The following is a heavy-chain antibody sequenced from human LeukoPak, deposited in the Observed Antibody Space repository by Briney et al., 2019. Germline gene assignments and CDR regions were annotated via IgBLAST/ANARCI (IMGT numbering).Heavy chain of an antibody. J-gene: IGHJ4*02. CDR3: ASSVVVSPIDY. D-gene: IGHD3-22*01. CDR1: GFTFSDYY. V-gene: IGHV3-11*04. CDR2: ISSSGSTI. Sequence: GGSLRLSCAASGFTFSDYYMSWIRQAPGKGLEWVSYISSSGSTIYYADSVKGRFTISRDNAKNSLYLQMNSLRAEDTAVYYCASSVVVSPIDYWGQGTLVTVSS.